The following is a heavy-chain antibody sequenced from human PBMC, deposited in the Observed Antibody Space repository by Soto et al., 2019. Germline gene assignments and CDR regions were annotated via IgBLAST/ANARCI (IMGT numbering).Heavy chain of an antibody. V-gene: IGHV3-23*01. CDR3: AKSGVIAARGGFVRFDP. CDR1: GFTFSSYA. J-gene: IGHJ5*02. CDR2: ISGSGGST. Sequence: GGSLRLSCVASGFTFSSYAMSWVRQAPGKGLEWVSAISGSGGSTYYADSVKGRFTISRDNSKNTLYLQMNSLRAEDTAVYYCAKSGVIAARGGFVRFDPWGQGTLVTVSS. D-gene: IGHD6-6*01.